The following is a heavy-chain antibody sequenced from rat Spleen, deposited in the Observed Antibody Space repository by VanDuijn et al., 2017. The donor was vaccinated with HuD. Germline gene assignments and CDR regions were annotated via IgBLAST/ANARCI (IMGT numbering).Heavy chain of an antibody. J-gene: IGHJ2*01. D-gene: IGHD1-9*01. CDR3: ARVYDGYTYDY. CDR2: ISSGGGNT. V-gene: IGHV5-25*01. Sequence: EVQLVESGGGLVQPGRSLKLSCAASGFTLSDHYMAWVRQAPTKGLECVAYISSGGGNTYYRDSVKGRFTISRDNAKSTLYLQRDSLRSEDTATYYCARVYDGYTYDYWGQGVMVTVSS. CDR1: GFTLSDHY.